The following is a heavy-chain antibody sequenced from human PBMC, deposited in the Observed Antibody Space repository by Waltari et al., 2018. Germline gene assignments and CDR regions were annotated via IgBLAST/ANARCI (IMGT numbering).Heavy chain of an antibody. V-gene: IGHV1-3*01. D-gene: IGHD5-12*01. CDR2: TNAGKSNT. CDR1: AYTFTSYS. Sequence: QVQLVQSGAEVNKHGASVTVFCKASAYTFTSYSLHWVRQAPGQRLEWMGWTNAGKSNTTYSQKCQDRVTITRDTSASTAYMGLSSLRSEQTAVYYCARDLAGRWLRDYWGQGTVATVSS. CDR3: ARDLAGRWLRDY. J-gene: IGHJ4*02.